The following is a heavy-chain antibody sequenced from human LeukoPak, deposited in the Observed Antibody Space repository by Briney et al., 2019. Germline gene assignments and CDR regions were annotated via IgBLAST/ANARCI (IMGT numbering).Heavy chain of an antibody. V-gene: IGHV5-51*01. CDR2: IYPGDSDT. CDR1: GYSFTTYW. D-gene: IGHD2-15*01. CDR3: AREKYVGRLTEY. Sequence: GESLRTSCKGSGYSFTTYWIAWVRQLPGKGLEWMGIIYPGDSDTRYSPSFQGQVTISADKSINTAYLQWSSLKASDTAIYYCAREKYVGRLTEYWGQGTLVTVSS. J-gene: IGHJ4*02.